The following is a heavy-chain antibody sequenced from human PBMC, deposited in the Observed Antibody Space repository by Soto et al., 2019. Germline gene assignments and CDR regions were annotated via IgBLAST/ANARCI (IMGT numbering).Heavy chain of an antibody. D-gene: IGHD3-22*01. Sequence: PGGSLRLSCAASGFTFSNAWMSWVRQAPGKGLEWVGRIKSKTDGGTTDYAAPVKGRFTISRDDSKNTLYLQMNSLKTEDTAVYYCTTKRDPRGYSNYYYYGMDVWGQGTTVTVSS. CDR1: GFTFSNAW. CDR2: IKSKTDGGTT. CDR3: TTKRDPRGYSNYYYYGMDV. V-gene: IGHV3-15*01. J-gene: IGHJ6*02.